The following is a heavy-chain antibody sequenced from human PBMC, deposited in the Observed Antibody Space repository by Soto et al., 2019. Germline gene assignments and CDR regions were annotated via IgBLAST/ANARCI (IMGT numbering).Heavy chain of an antibody. CDR3: AKVSGYSGYDLRWFDP. V-gene: IGHV3-23*01. CDR1: GFTFSSYA. Sequence: PVGSLRLSCAASGFTFSSYAMSWVRQAPGKGLEWVSAISGSGGSTYYADSVKGRFTISRDNSKNTLYLQMNSLRAEDTAVYYCAKVSGYSGYDLRWFDPWGQGTLVTVSS. CDR2: ISGSGGST. D-gene: IGHD5-12*01. J-gene: IGHJ5*02.